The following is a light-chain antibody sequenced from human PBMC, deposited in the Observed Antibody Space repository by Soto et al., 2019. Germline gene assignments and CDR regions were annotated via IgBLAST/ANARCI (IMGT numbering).Light chain of an antibody. CDR3: QQYDNLPLT. Sequence: DIQMTQSPSSLSASVGDRVTITCQASHDISNYLNWYQQKPGKAPKLLIYDASNLETGVPSRFSGRGYGTDFPFPISSLQPEDIETYYCQQYDNLPLTFGGGTKVEIK. CDR2: DAS. V-gene: IGKV1-33*01. CDR1: HDISNY. J-gene: IGKJ4*01.